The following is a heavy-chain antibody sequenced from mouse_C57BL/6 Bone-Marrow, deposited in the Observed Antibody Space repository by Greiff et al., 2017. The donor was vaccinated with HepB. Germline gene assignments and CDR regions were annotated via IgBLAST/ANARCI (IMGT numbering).Heavy chain of an antibody. CDR3: NTILDYYGSSSYCDV. V-gene: IGHV14-4*01. CDR1: GFNIKDDY. D-gene: IGHD1-1*01. J-gene: IGHJ1*03. Sequence: VQLQQSGAELVRPGASVKLSCTASGFNIKDDYMHWVKQRPEQGLEWIGWIDPENGDTEYASKFQGKATITADTSSNTAYLQLSSLTSEDTAVYDCNTILDYYGSSSYCDVWGTGTAVTVTA. CDR2: IDPENGDT.